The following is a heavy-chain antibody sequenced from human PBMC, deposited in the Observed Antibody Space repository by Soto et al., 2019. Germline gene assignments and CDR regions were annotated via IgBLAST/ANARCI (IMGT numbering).Heavy chain of an antibody. Sequence: QVQLVQSGAEVKKPGASVKVSCKASGYTFTSYAMHWVRQAPGQRLEWMGWINAGNGNTKYSQKFQGRVTITRDTSASKAYMELSSLRSEDTAVYYCARNDCSSTSCQGAFDIWGQGTMVTVSS. CDR3: ARNDCSSTSCQGAFDI. V-gene: IGHV1-3*01. CDR2: INAGNGNT. CDR1: GYTFTSYA. D-gene: IGHD2-2*01. J-gene: IGHJ3*02.